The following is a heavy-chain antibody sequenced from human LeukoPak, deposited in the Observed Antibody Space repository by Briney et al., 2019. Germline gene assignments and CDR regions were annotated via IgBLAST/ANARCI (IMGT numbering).Heavy chain of an antibody. V-gene: IGHV3-23*01. D-gene: IGHD3-10*01. J-gene: IGHJ4*02. CDR3: AKRGIVIRAVIIVGFHKEAYYFDY. Sequence: GGSLRLSYAVSGITLSNYGMSWVRQAPGKGLEWVAGISDSGGSTNYADSVKGRFTISRDNPKNTLYLQMNSLRAEDTAVYFCAKRGIVIRAVIIVGFHKEAYYFDYWGQGALVTVSS. CDR1: GITLSNYG. CDR2: ISDSGGST.